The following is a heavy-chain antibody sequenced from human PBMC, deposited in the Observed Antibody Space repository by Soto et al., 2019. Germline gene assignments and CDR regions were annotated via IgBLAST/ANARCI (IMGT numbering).Heavy chain of an antibody. CDR3: ASTDCTSISCSRPGMDV. D-gene: IGHD2-2*01. J-gene: IGHJ6*02. Sequence: QVQLVQSGAEVKKPGSSVKVSCVASGGTFSRQTFNWVRQAPGQGLEWVGGLGPMFGSRHYAQRFQGRVTITADESTTTAHLELTSLSSEDTAVYFCASTDCTSISCSRPGMDVWGQGTIVIVSS. V-gene: IGHV1-69*01. CDR2: LGPMFGSR. CDR1: GGTFSRQT.